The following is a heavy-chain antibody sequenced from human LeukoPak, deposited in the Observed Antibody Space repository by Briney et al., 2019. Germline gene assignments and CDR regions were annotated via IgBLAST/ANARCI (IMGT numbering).Heavy chain of an antibody. D-gene: IGHD3-10*01. CDR1: GGSISRYY. V-gene: IGHV4-59*01. CDR3: AKTAKYYYGSETYYFFEY. J-gene: IGHJ4*02. Sequence: PSETLSLTCTVSGGSISRYYWSWIRQHPGNGLEWIGYISYAGSTTYNSSLKSRVTISLDTSQNQFSLKLTSVTPADTAVYYCAKTAKYYYGSETYYFFEYWGQGTLVTVSS. CDR2: ISYAGST.